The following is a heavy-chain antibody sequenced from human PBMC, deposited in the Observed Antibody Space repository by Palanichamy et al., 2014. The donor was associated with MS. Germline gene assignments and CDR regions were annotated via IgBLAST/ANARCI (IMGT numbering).Heavy chain of an antibody. CDR3: ARSVTGRLDY. D-gene: IGHD6-19*01. CDR2: TYYRSKWSD. V-gene: IGHV6-1*01. J-gene: IGHJ4*02. CDR1: GDSVSSNSVA. Sequence: QVQLQQSGPGLLKPPQTLSLTCAISGDSVSSNSVAWHWIRQSPSSGLEWLGRTYYRSKWSDDYAVSVEGRMTINPDTSKNHLSLQLNSVTPEDTAVYYCARSVTGRLDYWGQGTLVTVSS.